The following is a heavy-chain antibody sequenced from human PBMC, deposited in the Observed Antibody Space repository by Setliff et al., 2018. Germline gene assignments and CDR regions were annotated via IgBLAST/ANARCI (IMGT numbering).Heavy chain of an antibody. CDR1: GGSISSYY. V-gene: IGHV4-4*07. Sequence: PSETLSLTCTVSGGSISSYYWSWIRQPAGKGLEWIGRIYTSGSTNYSPSLKSRVTMSVDTSKNQFSLKLSSVTAADTAVYYCARAGGGSSFTAYYYYYYMDVWGKGTTVTVSS. D-gene: IGHD6-13*01. CDR2: IYTSGST. J-gene: IGHJ6*03. CDR3: ARAGGGSSFTAYYYYYYMDV.